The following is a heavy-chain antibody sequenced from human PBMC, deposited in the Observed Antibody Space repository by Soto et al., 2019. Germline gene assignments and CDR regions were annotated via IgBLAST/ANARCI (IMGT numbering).Heavy chain of an antibody. V-gene: IGHV4-38-2*01. D-gene: IGHD3-10*01. CDR2: IYHSGST. Sequence: PSETLSLTCAVPGYSISSGYYWGWIRQPPGKGLEWIGSIYHSGSTYYNPSLKSRVTISVDTSKNQFSLKLSSVTAADTAVYYCASTVPNYYGSGSYFPFDYWGQGTQVTVSS. CDR1: GYSISSGYY. J-gene: IGHJ4*02. CDR3: ASTVPNYYGSGSYFPFDY.